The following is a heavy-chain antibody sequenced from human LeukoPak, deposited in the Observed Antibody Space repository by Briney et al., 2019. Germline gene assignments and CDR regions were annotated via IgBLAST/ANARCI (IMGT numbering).Heavy chain of an antibody. V-gene: IGHV4-4*07. CDR3: ARDPTTVTTIFDS. CDR2: IYPGESIYASENT. J-gene: IGHJ4*02. D-gene: IGHD4-17*01. Sequence: SETLSLTCSVSGVSISAYYWSWIRQPAGRGLEWIGRIYPGESIYASENTNYNPSLKSRVSMSGDTSKNQVSLRLRSVTAADTAVYYCARDPTTVTTIFDSWGQGTLVTVSS. CDR1: GVSISAYY.